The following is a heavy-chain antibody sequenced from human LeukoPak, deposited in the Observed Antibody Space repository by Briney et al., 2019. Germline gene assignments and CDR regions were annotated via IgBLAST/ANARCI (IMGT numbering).Heavy chain of an antibody. CDR2: ISGSGGST. Sequence: GGSLRLSCAASGFTFSSYAMSWVRQAPGKGLEWVSAISGSGGSTYYADSVKGRFTISRDNSKNTLYLQMNSLRVEDTAVYYCAKDPHGLWFGDNWFDPWGQGTLVTVSS. CDR3: AKDPHGLWFGDNWFDP. V-gene: IGHV3-23*01. J-gene: IGHJ5*02. D-gene: IGHD3-10*01. CDR1: GFTFSSYA.